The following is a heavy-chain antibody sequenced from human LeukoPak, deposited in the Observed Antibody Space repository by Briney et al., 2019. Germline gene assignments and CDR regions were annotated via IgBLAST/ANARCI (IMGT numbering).Heavy chain of an antibody. CDR1: GDSVSSNSAA. D-gene: IGHD3-3*01. V-gene: IGHV6-1*01. J-gene: IGHJ4*02. CDR2: TYYRSKWYN. Sequence: SQTLSLTCAISGDSVSSNSAAWNWIRQSPSRGLEWLGRTYYRSKWYNDYAVSVKSRITINPDTSKNQFSLQLNSVAPEDTAVYYCARVRLRFLEWLLKEGSRYYFDYWGQGTLVTVSS. CDR3: ARVRLRFLEWLLKEGSRYYFDY.